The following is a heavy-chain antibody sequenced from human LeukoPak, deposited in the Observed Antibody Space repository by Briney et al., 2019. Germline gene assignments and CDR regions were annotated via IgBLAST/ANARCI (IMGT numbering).Heavy chain of an antibody. Sequence: PSETLSLTCTVSGGSISSYYWSWIRQPPGKGLEWIGYIYYSGSTNYNPSLKSRVTISVDTSKNQFSLKLSSVTAADTAVYYCARVTDFLLDNWFDPRGQGTLVTVSS. V-gene: IGHV4-59*01. CDR1: GGSISSYY. CDR2: IYYSGST. CDR3: ARVTDFLLDNWFDP. J-gene: IGHJ5*02.